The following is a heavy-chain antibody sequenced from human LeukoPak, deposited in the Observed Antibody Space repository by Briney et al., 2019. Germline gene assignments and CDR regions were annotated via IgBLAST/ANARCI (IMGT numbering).Heavy chain of an antibody. CDR3: ARGVLLWFGELFYYYGMDV. J-gene: IGHJ6*04. CDR1: GGSISSSNW. Sequence: SGTLSLTCAVSGGSISSSNWWSGGRQPPGKGLEGIGEIYHSGSTNYNPSLKSRVTISVDKSKNQFSLKLSSVTAADTAVYYCARGVLLWFGELFYYYGMDVWGKGTTVTVSS. CDR2: IYHSGST. D-gene: IGHD3-10*01. V-gene: IGHV4-4*02.